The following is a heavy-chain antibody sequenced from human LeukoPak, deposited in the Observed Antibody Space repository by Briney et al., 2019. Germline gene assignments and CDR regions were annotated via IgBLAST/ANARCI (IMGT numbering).Heavy chain of an antibody. Sequence: GASVKVSCKASGYTFTGYYMHWVRQAPGQGLEWMGRINPNSGGTNYAQKFQGRVTMTRDTSISTAYMELSSLRSDDTAVYYCAVLYCYATEEFDYWGEGTLVTVSS. CDR3: AVLYCYATEEFDY. D-gene: IGHD2-2*01. J-gene: IGHJ4*02. CDR1: GYTFTGYY. V-gene: IGHV1-2*06. CDR2: INPNSGGT.